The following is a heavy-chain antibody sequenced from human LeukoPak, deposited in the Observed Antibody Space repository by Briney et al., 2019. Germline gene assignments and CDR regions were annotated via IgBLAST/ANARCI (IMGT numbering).Heavy chain of an antibody. CDR1: GFTFNSYS. CDR2: VSSVSSSM. CDR3: ARFVEAHTYYFDY. Sequence: PGGSLRLSCAASGFTFNSYSMNWVRQAPGKGLEWVSYVSSVSSSMYYADSVKGRFTISRDNAKKSSYLQMNSLRAEDTAVYYCARFVEAHTYYFDYWGQGTLVAVSS. J-gene: IGHJ4*02. V-gene: IGHV3-48*04. D-gene: IGHD3-10*01.